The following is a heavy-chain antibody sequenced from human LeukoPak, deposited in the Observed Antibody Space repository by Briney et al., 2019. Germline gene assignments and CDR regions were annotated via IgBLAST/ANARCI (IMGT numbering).Heavy chain of an antibody. CDR1: GYSFTSYW. CDR2: IHPGDSDT. Sequence: GESLKISCKGSGYSFTSYWIGWVRQMPGKGLEWMGIIHPGDSDTRYSPSFQGLVTISADKSISTAYLRWSSLQASDTAIYYCARRYTYGSGSYYNFEYWGQGTLVTVSS. V-gene: IGHV5-51*01. D-gene: IGHD3-10*01. J-gene: IGHJ4*02. CDR3: ARRYTYGSGSYYNFEY.